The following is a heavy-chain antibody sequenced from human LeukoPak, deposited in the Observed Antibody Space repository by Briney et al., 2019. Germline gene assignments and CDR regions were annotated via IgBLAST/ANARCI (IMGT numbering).Heavy chain of an antibody. CDR1: GYTFTGYY. CDR3: ARELRYFDWLAYYYYYGMDV. V-gene: IGHV1-46*01. D-gene: IGHD3-9*01. J-gene: IGHJ6*04. CDR2: INPSGGST. Sequence: ASVTVSCKASGYTFTGYYMHWVRQAPGQGLEWMGIINPSGGSTSYAQKFQGRVTMTRDASTSTVYMELSSLRSEDTAVYYCARELRYFDWLAYYYYYGMDVWGKGTTVTVSS.